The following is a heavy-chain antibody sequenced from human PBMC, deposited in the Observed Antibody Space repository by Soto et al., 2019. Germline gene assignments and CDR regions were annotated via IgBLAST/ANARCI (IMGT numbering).Heavy chain of an antibody. CDR3: AKTTKYGLVASEDY. CDR1: GFTFSSYA. CDR2: ISGSGGST. V-gene: IGHV3-23*01. Sequence: GGSLRLSCAASGFTFSSYAMSWVRQAPGKGLEWVSAISGSGGSTYYADSVKGRFTISRDNSKNTLYLQMNSLRAEDTAVYYCAKTTKYGLVASEDYWGQGTLVTVSS. J-gene: IGHJ4*02. D-gene: IGHD5-12*01.